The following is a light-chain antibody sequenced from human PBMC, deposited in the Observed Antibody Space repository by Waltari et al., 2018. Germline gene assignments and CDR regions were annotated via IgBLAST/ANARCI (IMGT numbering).Light chain of an antibody. CDR3: MQALQIPPT. J-gene: IGKJ4*01. CDR2: LGS. V-gene: IGKV2-28*01. Sequence: DIVMTQSPLSLPVTPGEPASTACRSSQSLLHSKGYNYLDWYLQKPGQSPQLMIYLGSNRASGVPDRFSGSGSGTDFTLNISRVEAEDVGVYYCMQALQIPPTFGGGTKVEI. CDR1: QSLLHSKGYNY.